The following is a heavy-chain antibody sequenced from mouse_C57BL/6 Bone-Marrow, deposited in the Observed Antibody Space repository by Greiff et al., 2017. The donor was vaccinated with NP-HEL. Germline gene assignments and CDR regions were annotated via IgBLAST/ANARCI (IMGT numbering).Heavy chain of an antibody. Sequence: EVHLVESGGGLVQPGGSLSLSCAASGFTFTDYYMSWVRQPPGKALEWLGFIRNKANGYTTEYSASVKGRFTISRDNSQSILYLQMNALRAEDSATYYCARSHGSSYYAMDYWGQGTSVTVSS. D-gene: IGHD1-1*01. CDR1: GFTFTDYY. CDR3: ARSHGSSYYAMDY. CDR2: IRNKANGYTT. J-gene: IGHJ4*01. V-gene: IGHV7-3*01.